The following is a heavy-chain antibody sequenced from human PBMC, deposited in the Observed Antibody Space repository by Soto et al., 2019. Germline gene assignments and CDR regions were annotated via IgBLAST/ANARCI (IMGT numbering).Heavy chain of an antibody. D-gene: IGHD3-9*01. CDR1: GGSISSGGYY. J-gene: IGHJ4*02. CDR3: ARVTYDLLTAYSYYFDY. V-gene: IGHV4-61*08. CDR2: ISYSGSV. Sequence: SETLSLTCTVSGGSISSGGYYWSWIRPHPGKGLEWIGYISYSGSVLYNPSLKSRVTLSVDTSMNQFSLRLISVTAADTAVYYCARVTYDLLTAYSYYFDYWGQGTLVTVSS.